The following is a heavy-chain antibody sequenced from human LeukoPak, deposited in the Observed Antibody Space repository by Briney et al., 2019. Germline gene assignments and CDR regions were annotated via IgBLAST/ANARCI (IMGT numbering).Heavy chain of an antibody. D-gene: IGHD6-13*01. Sequence: GASVKVSCKVSGYTLTELSMFWVRQAPGKGLEWMGSFDPEDGKTVYAQKFQGRVTMTEDTSTDTAYMELNSLRSEDTAVYYCVTGYLVTAGLMDVWGQGTTVTVSS. CDR2: FDPEDGKT. V-gene: IGHV1-24*01. J-gene: IGHJ6*02. CDR3: VTGYLVTAGLMDV. CDR1: GYTLTELS.